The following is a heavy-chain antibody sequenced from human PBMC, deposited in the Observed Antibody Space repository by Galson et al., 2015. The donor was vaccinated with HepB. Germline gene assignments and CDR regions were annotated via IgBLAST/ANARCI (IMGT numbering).Heavy chain of an antibody. CDR3: ATDWWDF. J-gene: IGHJ4*02. D-gene: IGHD1-26*01. V-gene: IGHV3-30-3*01. CDR2: ISYDGNNK. Sequence: SLRLSCAASGFTFSTYAMHWVRQAPGKGLEWVAVISYDGNNKYYADSVKGRFTTSRDSAKNSLYLEMNNLRADDTAVYYCATDWWDFWGQGTLVTVSS. CDR1: GFTFSTYA.